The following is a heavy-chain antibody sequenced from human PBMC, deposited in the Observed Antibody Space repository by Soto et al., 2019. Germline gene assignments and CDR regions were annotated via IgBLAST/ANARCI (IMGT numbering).Heavy chain of an antibody. V-gene: IGHV1-69*02. J-gene: IGHJ4*02. CDR1: GGTFSSYT. Sequence: QVQLVQSGAEVKKPGSSVKVSCKASGGTFSSYTISWVRQAPGQGLEWMGRIIPILGIANYAQKFQGRVTITADKSTSTAYMELSSXXSEDTAVYXXXXXXXGXHIDYWGQGTLVTVSS. CDR2: IIPILGIA. CDR3: XXXXXGXHIDY.